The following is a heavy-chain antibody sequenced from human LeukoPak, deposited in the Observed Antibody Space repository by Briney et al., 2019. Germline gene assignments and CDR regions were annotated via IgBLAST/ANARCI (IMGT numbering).Heavy chain of an antibody. Sequence: SETLSRTCTVSGGSINSYYWSWIREPPGKGLEWIGYIYTSGSTNYNPSLKSRVTISVDTSKNQFSLKLSSVTAADTAVYYCARQYRYGDYLDYWGQGTLVSVSS. CDR1: GGSINSYY. CDR3: ARQYRYGDYLDY. CDR2: IYTSGST. V-gene: IGHV4-4*09. D-gene: IGHD4-17*01. J-gene: IGHJ4*02.